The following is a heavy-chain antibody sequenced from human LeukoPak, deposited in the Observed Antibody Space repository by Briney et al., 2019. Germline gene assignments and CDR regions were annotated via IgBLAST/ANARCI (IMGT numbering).Heavy chain of an antibody. Sequence: GGSLRLSCEASGFTFNSYGMIWVRQAPGKGLEWVSSIGGTGASTFYAGSVKGRFTISRDNSRNTVYLQMNRLTAEDTAVYYCAKASRGTRGVPDYCGQGTLVTVSS. CDR1: GFTFNSYG. V-gene: IGHV3-23*01. CDR3: AKASRGTRGVPDY. J-gene: IGHJ4*02. CDR2: IGGTGAST. D-gene: IGHD3-10*01.